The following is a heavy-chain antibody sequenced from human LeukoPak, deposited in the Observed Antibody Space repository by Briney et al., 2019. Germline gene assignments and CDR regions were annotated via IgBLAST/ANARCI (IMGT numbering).Heavy chain of an antibody. D-gene: IGHD3-22*01. CDR3: ARANYYDSSSYPQAFDY. Sequence: GGSLRLSCAASGFTFSNYWMHWVRQVPEKGLVWVSRINSDGSRTRYADSVKGRFTISRDNAKNTLYLQMNSLRAEDTAVYYCARANYYDSSSYPQAFDYWGQGTLATVSS. CDR1: GFTFSNYW. V-gene: IGHV3-74*01. J-gene: IGHJ4*02. CDR2: INSDGSRT.